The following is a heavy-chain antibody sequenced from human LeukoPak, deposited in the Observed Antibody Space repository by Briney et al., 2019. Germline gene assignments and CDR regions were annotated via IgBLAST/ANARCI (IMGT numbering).Heavy chain of an antibody. J-gene: IGHJ4*02. V-gene: IGHV1-2*06. CDR3: ARGGSGYYSFDY. CDR1: GYTLTGYY. CDR2: INPNSGGT. D-gene: IGHD3-3*01. Sequence: GASVKVSCKASGYTLTGYYMHWLRQAPGQGLEWMGRINPNSGGTNYAQKLQGRVSMTTDTSTSTAYMELRSLRSDDTAVYYCARGGSGYYSFDYWGQGTLVTVSS.